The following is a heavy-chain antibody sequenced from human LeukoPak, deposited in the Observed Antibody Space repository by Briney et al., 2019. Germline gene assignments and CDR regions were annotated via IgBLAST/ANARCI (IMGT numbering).Heavy chain of an antibody. CDR2: IYTSGST. CDR3: ARSSSAAGPGYYYYYMDV. CDR1: GGSISSYY. Sequence: SETLSLTCTVSGGSISSYYWSWIRQPAGKGLEWIGRIYTSGSTNYNPSLKSRVTMSVDTSKNQFSLRLSSVTAADTAVYYCARSSSAAGPGYYYYYMDVWGKGTTVTVSS. D-gene: IGHD6-13*01. J-gene: IGHJ6*03. V-gene: IGHV4-4*07.